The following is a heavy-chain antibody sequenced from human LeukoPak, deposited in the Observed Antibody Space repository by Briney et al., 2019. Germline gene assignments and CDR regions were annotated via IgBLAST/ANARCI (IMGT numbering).Heavy chain of an antibody. D-gene: IGHD2-2*01. CDR1: GGSISSYY. CDR2: ICTSGST. V-gene: IGHV4-4*07. J-gene: IGHJ5*02. Sequence: PSETLSLTCTVSGGSISSYYWSWIRQPAGKGPEWIGRICTSGSTNYNPSLKSRVTMSVDTSKNQFSLKLSSVTAADTAVYYCARTILSVVPAAIYWFDPWGQGTLVTVSS. CDR3: ARTILSVVPAAIYWFDP.